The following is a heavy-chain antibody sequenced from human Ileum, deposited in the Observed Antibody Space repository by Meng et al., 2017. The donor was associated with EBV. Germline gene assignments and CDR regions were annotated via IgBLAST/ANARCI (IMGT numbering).Heavy chain of an antibody. J-gene: IGHJ4*02. CDR1: CVSISSGYFH. CDR3: VSYAVGAGGIGY. Sequence: QGPLPGSGPGLVKPSQTLSLTCAVSCVSISSGYFHWSWIRQPPGKGLEWIGHSGSTSYNPSLRSRVTISVDTSKNQFSLKVDSATAGDTAVYYCVSYAVGAGGIGYWGQGILVTVSS. D-gene: IGHD1-26*01. CDR2: HSGST. V-gene: IGHV4-30-4*01.